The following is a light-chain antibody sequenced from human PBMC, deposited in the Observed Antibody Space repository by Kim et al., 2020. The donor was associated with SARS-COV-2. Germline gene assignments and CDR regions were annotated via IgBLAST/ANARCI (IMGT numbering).Light chain of an antibody. Sequence: RVTISCTGSSFNIGAGYDVHWYQQLRGTAPKLLFYGNSNRPSGVPDRFSGSKSTTSASLAITGIQAEDEADYYCQSYDSGLSGVVFGGGTQLTVL. CDR3: QSYDSGLSGVV. V-gene: IGLV1-40*01. J-gene: IGLJ2*01. CDR2: GNS. CDR1: SFNIGAGYD.